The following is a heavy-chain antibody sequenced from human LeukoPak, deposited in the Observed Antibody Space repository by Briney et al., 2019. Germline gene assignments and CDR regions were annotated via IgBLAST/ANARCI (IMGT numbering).Heavy chain of an antibody. J-gene: IGHJ4*02. V-gene: IGHV1-69*06. Sequence: GASVTVSCKASGGTFSSYAISWVRQAPGQGLEWMGRIIPIFGTANYAQKFQGRVTITADKSTSTAYMELSSLRSEDTAVYYCARGIPAAGTGFDYWGQGTLVTVSS. CDR1: GGTFSSYA. D-gene: IGHD6-13*01. CDR2: IIPIFGTA. CDR3: ARGIPAAGTGFDY.